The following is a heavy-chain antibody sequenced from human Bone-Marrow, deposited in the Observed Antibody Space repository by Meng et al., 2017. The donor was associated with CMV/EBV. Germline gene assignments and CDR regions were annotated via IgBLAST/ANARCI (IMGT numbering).Heavy chain of an antibody. J-gene: IGHJ6*02. Sequence: ASVKVSCKASGYTFTSYDINWVRQATGEGLEWMGWMNPNSGNTGYAQKFQGRVTMTRNPSISTAYMELSTLRSEDTAVYYCASGGRVGSSSIMDVWGQGTTVTVSS. CDR3: ASGGRVGSSSIMDV. CDR2: MNPNSGNT. V-gene: IGHV1-8*01. D-gene: IGHD1-26*01. CDR1: GYTFTSYD.